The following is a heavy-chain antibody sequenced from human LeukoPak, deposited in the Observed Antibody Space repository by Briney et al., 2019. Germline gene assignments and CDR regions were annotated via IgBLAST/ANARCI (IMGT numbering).Heavy chain of an antibody. CDR1: GFTFDDYA. V-gene: IGHV3-9*01. CDR2: ISWNSGSI. J-gene: IGHJ3*02. CDR3: AKSSIYYDISGYYFLGAFDI. D-gene: IGHD3-22*01. Sequence: GGSLRLSCAASGFTFDDYAMHWVRQAPGKGLEWVSGISWNSGSIGYADSVKGRFTISRDNAKNSLYLQMNSLRAEDTALYYCAKSSIYYDISGYYFLGAFDIWGQGTMVTVSS.